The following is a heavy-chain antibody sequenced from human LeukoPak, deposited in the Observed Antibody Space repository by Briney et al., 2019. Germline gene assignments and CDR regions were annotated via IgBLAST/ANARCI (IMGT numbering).Heavy chain of an antibody. Sequence: GGSLRLSCAGSGFTFGGYGMHWFRQTPGKGLEWVAVIAYDGSRALYADSVKGRFTISRDNSKNTMSVQMDDLRAEDTAVYYCTRYNNDHFDYWGQGTLVAVSS. CDR3: TRYNNDHFDY. J-gene: IGHJ4*02. V-gene: IGHV3-33*01. D-gene: IGHD1-14*01. CDR1: GFTFGGYG. CDR2: IAYDGSRA.